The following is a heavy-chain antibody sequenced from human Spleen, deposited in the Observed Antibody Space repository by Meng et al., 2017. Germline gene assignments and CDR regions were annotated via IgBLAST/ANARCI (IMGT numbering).Heavy chain of an antibody. CDR2: INHNGST. V-gene: IGHV4-34*01. CDR3: ARGPTTMAHDFDY. CDR1: GGSFSGYY. D-gene: IGHD4-11*01. Sequence: SETLSLTCAVYGGSFSGYYWSWIRQPPGKGLEWIGEINHNGSTNYNPSLKSRVTISVDTSKNQFSLKLSSVTAADSAVYYCARGPTTMAHDFDYWGQGTLVTVSS. J-gene: IGHJ4*02.